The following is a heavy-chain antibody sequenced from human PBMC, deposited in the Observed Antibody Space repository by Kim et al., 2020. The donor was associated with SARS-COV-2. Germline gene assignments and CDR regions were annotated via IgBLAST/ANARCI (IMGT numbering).Heavy chain of an antibody. V-gene: IGHV4-34*01. J-gene: IGHJ4*02. D-gene: IGHD3-22*01. CDR2: INHSGST. Sequence: SETLSLTCAVYGGSFSGYYWSWIRQPPGKGLEWIGEINHSGSTNYNPSLKSRVTISVDTSKNQFSLKLSSVTAADTAVYYCASDHYYDSSGYYHDYWGQGTLVTVSS. CDR3: ASDHYYDSSGYYHDY. CDR1: GGSFSGYY.